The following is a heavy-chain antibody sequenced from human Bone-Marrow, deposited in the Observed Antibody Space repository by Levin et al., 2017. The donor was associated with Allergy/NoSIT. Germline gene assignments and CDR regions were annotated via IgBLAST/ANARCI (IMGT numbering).Heavy chain of an antibody. J-gene: IGHJ3*02. CDR2: IKSKTDGGTT. Sequence: RTGGSLRLSCAASGFTFSNAWMNWVRQAPGKGLEWVGRIKSKTDGGTTDYAAPVKGRFTISRDDSKNTLYLQMNSLKTEDTAVYYCTTDEEQTKLHYYDSSGYFENDAFDSWGQGTMVTVSS. V-gene: IGHV3-15*07. CDR1: GFTFSNAW. CDR3: TTDEEQTKLHYYDSSGYFENDAFDS. D-gene: IGHD3-22*01.